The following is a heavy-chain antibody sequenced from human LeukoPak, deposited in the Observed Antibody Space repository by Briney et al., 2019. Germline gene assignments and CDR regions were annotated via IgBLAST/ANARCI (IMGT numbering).Heavy chain of an antibody. D-gene: IGHD5-12*01. CDR2: IYYTGNT. V-gene: IGHV4-39*01. CDR1: GGSISSSSYY. J-gene: IGHJ6*02. CDR3: ARHVDSYYYHGMDV. Sequence: SETLSLTCAVSGGSISSSSYYWGWIRQPPGKRLEWIGSIYYTGNTYYNPSLKSRVTISVDTSKNQFSLKLSSVTAADTAVYYCARHVDSYYYHGMDVWGQGTTVTVSS.